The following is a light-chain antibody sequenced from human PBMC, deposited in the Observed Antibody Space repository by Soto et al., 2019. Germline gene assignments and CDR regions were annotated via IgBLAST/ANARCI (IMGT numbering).Light chain of an antibody. J-gene: IGKJ2*01. Sequence: EIVLTQSPGTLSLSPGERATLSCRASQSVSSSSYLAWYQQKPGQAPRLLFYGASSRATGIPDRFSGSGSATDFTLTISRLEPEDFAVYYCRQYGSSPSYTFGQGTKLEIK. CDR2: GAS. V-gene: IGKV3-20*01. CDR3: RQYGSSPSYT. CDR1: QSVSSSSY.